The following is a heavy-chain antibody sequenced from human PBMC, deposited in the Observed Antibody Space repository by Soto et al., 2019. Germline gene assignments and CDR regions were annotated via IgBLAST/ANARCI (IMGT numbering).Heavy chain of an antibody. J-gene: IGHJ4*02. CDR1: GYTFRSYA. D-gene: IGHD5-12*01. CDR2: INTGNGDT. Sequence: SVKVSCKASGYTFRSYAMHWVRQAPGQRLEWMGWINTGNGDTKYSQKFQGRVIITRDTSASTAYMELSSLTSEDTAIYYCSRDEGVATVYWGQGTPVTVYS. CDR3: SRDEGVATVY. V-gene: IGHV1-3*04.